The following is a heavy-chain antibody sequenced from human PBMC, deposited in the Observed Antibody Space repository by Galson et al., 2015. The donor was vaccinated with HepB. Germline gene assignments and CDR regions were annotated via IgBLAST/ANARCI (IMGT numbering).Heavy chain of an antibody. J-gene: IGHJ5*02. CDR2: IWYDGSNK. V-gene: IGHV3-33*06. Sequence: SLRLSCAASGFTFSSYGMHWVRQAPGKGLEWVAVIWYDGSNKYYADSVKGRFTISRDNSENTLFLQMNSLRADDTAVYYCAKAPSPFWTGSYNWFDPWGQGSLVTVSS. CDR1: GFTFSSYG. CDR3: AKAPSPFWTGSYNWFDP. D-gene: IGHD3/OR15-3a*01.